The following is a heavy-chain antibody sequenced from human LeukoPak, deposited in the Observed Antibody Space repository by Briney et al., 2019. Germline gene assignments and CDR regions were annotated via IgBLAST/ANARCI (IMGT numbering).Heavy chain of an antibody. V-gene: IGHV3-21*01. J-gene: IGHJ4*02. CDR3: ARASKVGYSNSWYFDY. Sequence: GGSLRLSCTASGFTFSDYTMNWVRLAPGKGLEWVSSISSSSSYIYYADSVKGRFTISRDNAKNSLYLQMNSLRAEDTAVYYCARASKVGYSNSWYFDYWGQGTLVTVSS. CDR1: GFTFSDYT. D-gene: IGHD6-13*01. CDR2: ISSSSSYI.